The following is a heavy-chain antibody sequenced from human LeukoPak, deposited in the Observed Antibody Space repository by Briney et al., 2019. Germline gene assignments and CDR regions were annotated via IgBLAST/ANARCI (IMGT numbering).Heavy chain of an antibody. CDR2: IYSSGST. CDR1: GGSVFSYY. D-gene: IGHD5-24*01. CDR3: ARHPRDDQSGGFDS. J-gene: IGHJ4*02. V-gene: IGHV4-59*02. Sequence: SETLSLTCTVSGGSVFSYYGSWIPQPPREGLEWIGYIYSSGSTAYNPSLKSRVALSVDTSKNQISLKMSSVTAADTAVYYCARHPRDDQSGGFDSWGQGTLVIVSS.